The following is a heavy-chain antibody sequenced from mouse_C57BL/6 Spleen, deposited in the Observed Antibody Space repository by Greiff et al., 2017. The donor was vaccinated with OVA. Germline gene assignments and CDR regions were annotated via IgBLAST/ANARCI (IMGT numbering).Heavy chain of an antibody. CDR2: IYPGDSDT. J-gene: IGHJ1*03. D-gene: IGHD2-5*01. CDR3: TYSNYGWYFDV. V-gene: IGHV1-5*01. CDR1: GYTFTSYW. Sequence: DVQLQESGTVLARPGASVKMSCKTSGYTFTSYWMHWVKQRPGQGLEWIGAIYPGDSDTSYNQKFKGKAKLTAVTSASTAYMELSSLTHEDSAVCYCTYSNYGWYFDVWGTGTTVTVSS.